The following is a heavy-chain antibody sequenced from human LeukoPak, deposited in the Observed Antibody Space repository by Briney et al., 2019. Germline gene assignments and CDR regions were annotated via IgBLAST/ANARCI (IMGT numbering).Heavy chain of an antibody. D-gene: IGHD4-17*01. CDR2: TYYSGSP. Sequence: PSETLSLTCTVSGVSITSHYWTWIRQPPGRGLEWIGYTYYSGSPNYNPSLKSRVTISVDTSKNQFSLKMDSMTAAGTAVYYCARRHYGDYVDYWGQGTLVTVSS. CDR3: ARRHYGDYVDY. J-gene: IGHJ4*02. V-gene: IGHV4-59*11. CDR1: GVSITSHY.